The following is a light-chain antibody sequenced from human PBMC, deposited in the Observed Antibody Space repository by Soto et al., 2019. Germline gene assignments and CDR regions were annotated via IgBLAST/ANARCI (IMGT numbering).Light chain of an antibody. J-gene: IGLJ1*01. Sequence: QPVLTQPPSVSGAPGQKVTISCTGSSSNIGAGYDVHWYQQLPGTAPKLLLYGNNNRPSGVPDRFSGSKSGTSASLAITGLQTEDEADYYCQSYDTSLDALYVFGTGTQLTVL. CDR3: QSYDTSLDALYV. CDR2: GNN. CDR1: SSNIGAGYD. V-gene: IGLV1-40*01.